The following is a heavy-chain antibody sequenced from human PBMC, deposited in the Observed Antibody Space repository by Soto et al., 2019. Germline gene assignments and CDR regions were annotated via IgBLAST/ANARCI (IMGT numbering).Heavy chain of an antibody. Sequence: GGSLRLSCAASGFTFSNFAMSWVRQAPGKGLEWVSTISVTGGATYFADSVKGRFTISRDNSKNTLYLQMNTLRAEDTAVYYCAKERPGGGYFWGQGIVVTVSS. V-gene: IGHV3-23*01. CDR2: ISVTGGAT. J-gene: IGHJ4*02. CDR3: AKERPGGGYF. CDR1: GFTFSNFA. D-gene: IGHD3-10*01.